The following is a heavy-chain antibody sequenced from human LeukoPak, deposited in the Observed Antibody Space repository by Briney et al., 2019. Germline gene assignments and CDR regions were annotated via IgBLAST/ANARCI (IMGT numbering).Heavy chain of an antibody. J-gene: IGHJ6*02. CDR3: ARDQGSNYYYYYYGMDV. V-gene: IGHV1-3*04. Sequence: ASVKVSCKASGYTFTDWAIHWVRQAPGQRLEWMGWINTGNGNTKYSQKFQGRVTITRDTPASTVYMELSSLRSEDTAVYYCARDQGSNYYYYYYGMDVWGQGTTDTVSS. D-gene: IGHD4-11*01. CDR2: INTGNGNT. CDR1: GYTFTDWA.